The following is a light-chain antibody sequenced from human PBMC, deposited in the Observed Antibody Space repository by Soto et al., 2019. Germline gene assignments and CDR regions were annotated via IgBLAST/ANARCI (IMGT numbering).Light chain of an antibody. Sequence: DIQMTQSPSTLSASVGDRVTITCRASQSISSWLAWYQQKPGKAPKLLIYKASSLESGVPSRFSGSGSGTEFTLTISSMQPDDAATYYCQKCTVAPLTFGGRTKGDIK. V-gene: IGKV1-5*03. J-gene: IGKJ4*01. CDR3: QKCTVAPLT. CDR2: KAS. CDR1: QSISSW.